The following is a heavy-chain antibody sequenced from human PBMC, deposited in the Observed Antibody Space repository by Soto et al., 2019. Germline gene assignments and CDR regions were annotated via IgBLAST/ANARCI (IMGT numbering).Heavy chain of an antibody. Sequence: QVQLEEAGPGLVKPSQNLSLTCTVSGGSISSGGYYWGWVRPHPGEGLEWIGYIYYSGSTYYNPSLKSRVTISVDTSKNQFSLKLSSVTAADTAVYYCASGIAARGGYFDYWGQGTLVTVSS. V-gene: IGHV4-31*03. D-gene: IGHD6-6*01. J-gene: IGHJ4*02. CDR1: GGSISSGGYY. CDR2: IYYSGST. CDR3: ASGIAARGGYFDY.